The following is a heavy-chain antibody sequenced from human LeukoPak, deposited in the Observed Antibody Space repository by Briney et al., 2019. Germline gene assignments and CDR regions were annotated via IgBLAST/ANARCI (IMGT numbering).Heavy chain of an antibody. CDR3: ARDSHYYGSGSYRVGGDYYYYYMDV. Sequence: SQTLSLTCTVSGGSISSGSYYWSWIRQPAGKGLEWIGRIYTSGSTNYNPSLKSRVTISVDTSKNQFSLKLSSVTAADTAVYYCARDSHYYGSGSYRVGGDYYYYYMDVWGKGTTVTVSS. CDR2: IYTSGST. D-gene: IGHD3-10*01. V-gene: IGHV4-61*02. J-gene: IGHJ6*03. CDR1: GGSISSGSYY.